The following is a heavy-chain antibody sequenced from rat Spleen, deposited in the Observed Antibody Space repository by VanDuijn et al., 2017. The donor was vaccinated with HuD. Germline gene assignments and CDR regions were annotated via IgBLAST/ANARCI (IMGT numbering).Heavy chain of an antibody. Sequence: QVQLKESGPGLVQPSQTLSLTCTVSGFSLSNYGVIWVRQPPGKGLEWMGVIWGNGSPNYNSALKSRLSISRDTSKSQVYLKMNSLQTEDTATYYCARATRYYYSGEGIMDAWGQGASVTVSS. D-gene: IGHD1-1*01. CDR3: ARATRYYYSGEGIMDA. J-gene: IGHJ4*01. CDR1: GFSLSNYG. V-gene: IGHV2-13*01. CDR2: IWGNGSP.